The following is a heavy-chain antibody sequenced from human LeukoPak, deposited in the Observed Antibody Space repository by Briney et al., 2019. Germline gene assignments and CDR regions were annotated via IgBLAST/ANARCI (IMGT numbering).Heavy chain of an antibody. CDR1: GFTFSSYA. J-gene: IGHJ3*02. V-gene: IGHV3-21*01. CDR3: ARDQVVTATTGAFDI. D-gene: IGHD2-21*02. Sequence: GGSLRLSCAASGFTFSSYAMSWVRQAPGKGLEWVSSISSSSSYIYYADSVKGRFTISRDNAKNSLYLQMNGLRAEDTAVYYCARDQVVTATTGAFDIWGQGTMVTVSS. CDR2: ISSSSSYI.